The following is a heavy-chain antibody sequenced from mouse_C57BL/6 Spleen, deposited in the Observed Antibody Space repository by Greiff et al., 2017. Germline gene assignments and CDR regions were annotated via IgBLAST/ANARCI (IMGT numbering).Heavy chain of an antibody. Sequence: QVQLQQSGPELVKPGASVKISCKASGYAFSSSWMNWVKQRPGKGLEWIGRIYPGDGDTNYNGKFKGKATLTADKSSSTAYMQLSSLTSEDSAVYFCAREGDSSGWDAMDYWGQGTSVTVSS. D-gene: IGHD3-2*02. V-gene: IGHV1-82*01. CDR2: IYPGDGDT. CDR3: AREGDSSGWDAMDY. J-gene: IGHJ4*01. CDR1: GYAFSSSW.